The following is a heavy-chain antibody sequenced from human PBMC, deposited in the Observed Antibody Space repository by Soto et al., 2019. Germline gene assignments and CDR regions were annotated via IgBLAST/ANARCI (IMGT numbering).Heavy chain of an antibody. V-gene: IGHV3-23*01. D-gene: IGHD4-17*01. CDR3: AKGRLRIDN. Sequence: PGGSLRLSCAASGITFCTYGMSWVRQAPGKGLEWLSSISSSGSSTYYADSVKGRLTISRDNSKNTLYLQVNSLRAEDTAVYYCAKGRLRIDNWGQGTLVTVSS. CDR2: ISSSGSST. CDR1: GITFCTYG. J-gene: IGHJ4*02.